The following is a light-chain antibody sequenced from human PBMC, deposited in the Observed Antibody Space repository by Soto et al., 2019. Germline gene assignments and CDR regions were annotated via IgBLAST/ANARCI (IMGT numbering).Light chain of an antibody. CDR3: QQYESTPPT. J-gene: IGKJ2*01. Sequence: DIVMTQSPDSLAVSLGERATINCKSSQSVLYSSNNKNYLAWYQQRPGQPPKLLIYWASNRESGVPDRFSGSRSWTDFTLTITSLQAEDVAVYYCQQYESTPPTFGQGTKFEIK. V-gene: IGKV4-1*01. CDR1: QSVLYSSNNKNY. CDR2: WAS.